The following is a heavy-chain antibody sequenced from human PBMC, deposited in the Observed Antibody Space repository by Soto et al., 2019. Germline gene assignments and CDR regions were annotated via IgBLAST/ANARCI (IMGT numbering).Heavy chain of an antibody. V-gene: IGHV1-2*04. CDR1: GYTFTAYY. CDR2: INPNSGGT. Sequence: ASVKVSCKASGYTFTAYYIHWVRRAPGQGLELFGWINPNSGGTNYAQKFQVWVTLTRDSSISTAYMELSSLRSEDTALYYCARGGGWEPGTGYGMDVWGQGTTVTVSS. D-gene: IGHD1-26*01. J-gene: IGHJ6*02. CDR3: ARGGGWEPGTGYGMDV.